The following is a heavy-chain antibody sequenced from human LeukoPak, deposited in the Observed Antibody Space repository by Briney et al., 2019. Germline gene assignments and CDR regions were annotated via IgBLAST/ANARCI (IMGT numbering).Heavy chain of an antibody. CDR3: ARGHAGIDASGNVLNFLDY. V-gene: IGHV3-23*01. J-gene: IGHJ4*02. CDR2: ISGSGGST. Sequence: GGSLRLSCAASGFSFSNYAMSWVRQAPGKGLEWVSIISGSGGSTHYADSVKGRLAISRDNSRNTVYLQMNSLRAEDTAVYHCARGHAGIDASGNVLNFLDYWGQGILVTVSS. CDR1: GFSFSNYA. D-gene: IGHD1-26*01.